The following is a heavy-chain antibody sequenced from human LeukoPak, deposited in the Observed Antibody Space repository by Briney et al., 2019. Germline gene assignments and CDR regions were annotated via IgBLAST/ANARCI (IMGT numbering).Heavy chain of an antibody. Sequence: GGSLRLSCAASGFTFSSYAMHWVRQAPGKGLEWVAVISYDGSNKYYADSVKGRFTISRDNSKDTLYLQMNSLRAEDTAVYYCAKEVPGYSYGYGMDVWGQGTTVTVSS. CDR3: AKEVPGYSYGYGMDV. J-gene: IGHJ6*02. D-gene: IGHD5-18*01. CDR1: GFTFSSYA. V-gene: IGHV3-30-3*01. CDR2: ISYDGSNK.